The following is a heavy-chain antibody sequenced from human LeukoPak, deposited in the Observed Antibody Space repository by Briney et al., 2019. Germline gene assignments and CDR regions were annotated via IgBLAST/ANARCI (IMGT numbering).Heavy chain of an antibody. D-gene: IGHD2-15*01. J-gene: IGHJ3*02. CDR3: ARLFCSGGSCPNDAFDI. Sequence: GASVKVSCKASGYTFTGYYMHWVRQAPGQGLEWMGWINPNSGGTNYAQKFQGRVTMTRDTSISTAYMELSRLRSDDTAVYYCARLFCSGGSCPNDAFDIWGQGTMVTVSS. V-gene: IGHV1-2*02. CDR2: INPNSGGT. CDR1: GYTFTGYY.